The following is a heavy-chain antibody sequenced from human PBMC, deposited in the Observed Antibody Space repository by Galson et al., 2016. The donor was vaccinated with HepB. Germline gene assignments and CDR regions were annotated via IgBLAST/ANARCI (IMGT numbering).Heavy chain of an antibody. CDR2: IYSTGST. CDR1: GGSISSGGHY. CDR3: ARDGSGGYGQYFDV. Sequence: TLSLTCTVFGGSISSGGHYWSWVRQHPGKGLEWIGYIYSTGSTYYNPSLNSGITISVDTSKNQFALRLSSVTAADTAVYYCARDGSGGYGQYFDVWGQGTLVTVSS. V-gene: IGHV4-31*03. J-gene: IGHJ4*02. D-gene: IGHD5-12*01.